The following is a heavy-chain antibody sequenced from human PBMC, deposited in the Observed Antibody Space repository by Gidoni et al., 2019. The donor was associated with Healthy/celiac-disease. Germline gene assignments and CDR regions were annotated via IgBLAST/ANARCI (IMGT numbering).Heavy chain of an antibody. V-gene: IGHV3-74*01. J-gene: IGHJ2*01. D-gene: IGHD2-21*02. CDR2: INSDGSST. Sequence: EVQLVESGGGLVQPGGSLRLSCAASGFTFSRYWMHWVRQAPGKGLVWVSRINSDGSSTSYADSVKGRFTISRDNAKNTLYLQMNSLRAEDTAVYYCARDPYGGNSNWYFDLWGRGTLVTVSS. CDR3: ARDPYGGNSNWYFDL. CDR1: GFTFSRYW.